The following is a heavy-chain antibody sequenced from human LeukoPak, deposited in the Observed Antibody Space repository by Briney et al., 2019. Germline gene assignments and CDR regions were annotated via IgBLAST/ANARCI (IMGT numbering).Heavy chain of an antibody. CDR1: GYTFTSYG. CDR2: ISAYNVNT. CDR3: ASDQWPYWYFDL. D-gene: IGHD2-8*01. Sequence: EASVTVSCKASGYTFTSYGMSWVRQAPGRGLEWMGWISAYNVNTNYAQKLQGRVTMTTDTSTSTAYMELRSLRSDDTAVYYCASDQWPYWYFDLWGRGTLITVSS. V-gene: IGHV1-18*01. J-gene: IGHJ2*01.